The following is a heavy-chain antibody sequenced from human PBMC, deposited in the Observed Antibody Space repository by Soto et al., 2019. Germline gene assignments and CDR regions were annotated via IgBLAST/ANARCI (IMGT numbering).Heavy chain of an antibody. J-gene: IGHJ3*02. D-gene: IGHD6-6*01. V-gene: IGHV4-31*03. CDR1: GGSISSGGYY. CDR2: IYYSGST. Sequence: PSETLSLTCTVSGGSISSGGYYWSWIRQHPGRGLEWIGYIYYSGSTYYNPSLKSRVTISVDTSKNQFSLKLSSVTAADTAVYYCARDKWYSSSYDAFDIWGRGTMVTVSS. CDR3: ARDKWYSSSYDAFDI.